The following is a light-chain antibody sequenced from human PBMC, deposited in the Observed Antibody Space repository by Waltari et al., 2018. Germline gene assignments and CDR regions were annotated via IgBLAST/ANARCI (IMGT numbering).Light chain of an antibody. CDR2: WAS. Sequence: DIEMTQSPDTLTVSLGDRATINCKSSQTVLSTSKNKNSLAWYQLKPGQPPKLLIYWASSRQSGVPDRFSGSGSGTDFTLSISSLQAEDVAVYYCQQYSSLPRTFGQGTKVEIK. CDR1: QTVLSTSKNKNS. CDR3: QQYSSLPRT. V-gene: IGKV4-1*01. J-gene: IGKJ1*01.